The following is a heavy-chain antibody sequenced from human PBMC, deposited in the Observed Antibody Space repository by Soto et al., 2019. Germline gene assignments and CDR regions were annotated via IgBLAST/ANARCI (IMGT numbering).Heavy chain of an antibody. Sequence: GESLKISCKGSGYSFTSYWIARVRQMPGKGLEWMGIIYPGDSDTRYSPSFQGQVTISVDKSIRTAYLQWSSLKASDTAMYYCARHVGYGDYSYYYYGMDVWGQGTTVTVSS. CDR3: ARHVGYGDYSYYYYGMDV. J-gene: IGHJ6*02. V-gene: IGHV5-51*01. CDR1: GYSFTSYW. CDR2: IYPGDSDT. D-gene: IGHD4-17*01.